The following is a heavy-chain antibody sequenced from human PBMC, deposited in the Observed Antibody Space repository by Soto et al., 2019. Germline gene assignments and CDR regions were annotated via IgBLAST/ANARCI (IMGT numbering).Heavy chain of an antibody. CDR1: GFTFSNYE. CDR3: ARESIGCGGDCLDY. V-gene: IGHV3-48*03. Sequence: EVQLVESGGGLVQPGGSLRLSCAVSGFTFSNYEWNWVRQAPGKGLEWISYIDTSGDAMFYADSVKGRFAVSRDNTMNSLYLQMISLRAEDTAAYYCARESIGCGGDCLDYWGQGTLVTVSS. J-gene: IGHJ4*02. D-gene: IGHD2-21*01. CDR2: IDTSGDAM.